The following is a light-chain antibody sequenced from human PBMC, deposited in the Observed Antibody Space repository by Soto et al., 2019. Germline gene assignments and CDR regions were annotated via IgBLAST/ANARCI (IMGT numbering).Light chain of an antibody. CDR3: QQYGGSPRT. CDR2: GAS. J-gene: IGKJ1*01. CDR1: QSVSSTY. V-gene: IGKV3-20*01. Sequence: EIVLTQSPGTLSLSPGERATLSCRASQSVSSTYLAWYQQKPGQAPRLLIYGASSRATGIPDRFSGSGSGTDFTLTISGLEPEDFAVYYCQQYGGSPRTFGQGNKVEI.